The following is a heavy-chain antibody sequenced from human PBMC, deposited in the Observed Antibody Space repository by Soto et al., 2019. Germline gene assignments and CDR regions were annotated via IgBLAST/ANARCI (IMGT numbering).Heavy chain of an antibody. Sequence: ASVKVSCKASGYTFTGYYMHWVRQAPGQGLEWMGWINPNSGGTNYAQKFQGWVTMTRDTYISTAYMELSRLRSDDTAVYYCARGEGFSSSSHYYYYMDGWGKGTPVTVSS. D-gene: IGHD6-6*01. CDR1: GYTFTGYY. CDR3: ARGEGFSSSSHYYYYMDG. V-gene: IGHV1-2*04. CDR2: INPNSGGT. J-gene: IGHJ6*03.